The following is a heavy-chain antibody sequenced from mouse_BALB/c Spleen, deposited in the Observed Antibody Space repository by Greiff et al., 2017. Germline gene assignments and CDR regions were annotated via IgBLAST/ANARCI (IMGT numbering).Heavy chain of an antibody. V-gene: IGHV5-6-3*01. Sequence: DVMLVESGGGLVQPGGSLKLSCAASGFTFSSYGMSWVRQTPDKRLELVATINSNGGSTYYPDSVKGRFTISRDNAKNTPYLQMSSLKSEDTAMYYCARDSGTMDYWGQGTSVTVSS. CDR2: INSNGGST. CDR3: ARDSGTMDY. J-gene: IGHJ4*01. CDR1: GFTFSSYG. D-gene: IGHD3-3*01.